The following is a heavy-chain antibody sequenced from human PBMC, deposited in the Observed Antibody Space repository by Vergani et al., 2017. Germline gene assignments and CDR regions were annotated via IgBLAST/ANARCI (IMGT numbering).Heavy chain of an antibody. CDR2: IYYSGST. Sequence: VQLVESGGGLVKPGESPRLSCVASGFTFGSYSMIWVRQAPGKGLEWIASIYYSGSTYYNPSLKSRVTISVDTSKNQFSLKLSSVTAADTAVYFCARHSXVEWLVKLGWIDPWGQGILVTVSS. CDR1: GFTFGSYS. D-gene: IGHD6-19*01. CDR3: ARHSXVEWLVKLGWIDP. V-gene: IGHV4-59*05. J-gene: IGHJ5*02.